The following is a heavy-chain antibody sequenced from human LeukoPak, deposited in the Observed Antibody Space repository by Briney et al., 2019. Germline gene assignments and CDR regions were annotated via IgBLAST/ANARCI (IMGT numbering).Heavy chain of an antibody. V-gene: IGHV1-69*01. CDR2: IIPIFGTA. CDR1: GGTFSSYA. Sequence: ASVKVSCKASGGTFSSYAISWVRQAPGQGLEWMGGIIPIFGTANYAQKFRGRVTITADESTSTAYMELSSLRSEDTAVYYCASVDGYNYFDYWGQGTLVTVSS. J-gene: IGHJ4*02. D-gene: IGHD5-24*01. CDR3: ASVDGYNYFDY.